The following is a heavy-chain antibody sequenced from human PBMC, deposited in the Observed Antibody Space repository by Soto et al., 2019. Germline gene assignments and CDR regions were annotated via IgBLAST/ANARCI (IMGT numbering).Heavy chain of an antibody. CDR1: GFTFSSYG. CDR3: AKGGWYYDGSGWLGY. CDR2: ISYDGSNK. Sequence: QVQLVESGGGVVQPGRSLRLSCAASGFTFSSYGMHWVRQAPGKGLEWVAVISYDGSNKYYADSVKGRFTISRDNSKNTLYLQMYSLRAEDTAVYYCAKGGWYYDGSGWLGYWGQGTLVTVSS. D-gene: IGHD3-22*01. J-gene: IGHJ4*02. V-gene: IGHV3-30*18.